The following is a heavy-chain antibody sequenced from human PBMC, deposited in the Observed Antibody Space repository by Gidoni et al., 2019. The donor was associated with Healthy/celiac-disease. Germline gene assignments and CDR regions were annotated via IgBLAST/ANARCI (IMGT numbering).Heavy chain of an antibody. D-gene: IGHD5-18*01. CDR1: GGSFSGYY. Sequence: QVQLQQWGAGLLKPSETLSLTCAVYGGSFSGYYWSWIRQPPGQGLEWIGEINHSGNTNYNPSLNSRVTISVDTSKNQFSLKLSSVTAADTAVYYCARGRRYSYGYGGGYGMDVWGQGTTVTVSS. J-gene: IGHJ6*02. CDR2: INHSGNT. V-gene: IGHV4-34*01. CDR3: ARGRRYSYGYGGGYGMDV.